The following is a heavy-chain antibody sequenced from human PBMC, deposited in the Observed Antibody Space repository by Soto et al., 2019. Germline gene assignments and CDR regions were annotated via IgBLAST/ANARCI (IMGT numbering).Heavy chain of an antibody. J-gene: IGHJ6*02. D-gene: IGHD4-4*01. CDR1: GGTFSSYA. CDR3: ASYMTTVTTWRTLNYYYGMDV. Sequence: ASVKVSCKASGGTFSSYAISWVRQAPGQGLEWMGGIIPIFGTANYAQKFQGRVTITADKSTSTAYMELSSLRSEDTAVYYCASYMTTVTTWRTLNYYYGMDVWGQGTTVTVS. CDR2: IIPIFGTA. V-gene: IGHV1-69*06.